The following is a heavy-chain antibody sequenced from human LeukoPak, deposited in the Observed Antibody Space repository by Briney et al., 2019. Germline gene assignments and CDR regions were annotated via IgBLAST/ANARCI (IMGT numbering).Heavy chain of an antibody. CDR3: ARHLTYGGWNS. CDR2: INSDGSSA. Sequence: GGSLRLSCAASGFTFSSYWMQWVRQAPGKGLVWVSRINSDGSSASYADSVKGRFTISRDNAKNTLYLQMNSLRAEDTAVYYCARHLTYGGWNSWGQGTLVTVSS. J-gene: IGHJ4*02. CDR1: GFTFSSYW. D-gene: IGHD4-23*01. V-gene: IGHV3-74*01.